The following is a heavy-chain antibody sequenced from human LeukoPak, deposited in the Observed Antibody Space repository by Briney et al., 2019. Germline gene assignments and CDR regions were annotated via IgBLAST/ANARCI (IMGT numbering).Heavy chain of an antibody. CDR1: GFXFSSYG. J-gene: IGHJ4*02. CDR3: AKMRQWLIGYFDY. Sequence: GGSLRLSCAASGFXFSSYGMHWVRQAPGKGLEWVAVISYDGSAMYYADSVRGRFTISRDNSKNTLYLQMNSLRTEDTAVYHCAKMRQWLIGYFDYWGQGILVTVSS. CDR2: ISYDGSAM. D-gene: IGHD6-19*01. V-gene: IGHV3-30*18.